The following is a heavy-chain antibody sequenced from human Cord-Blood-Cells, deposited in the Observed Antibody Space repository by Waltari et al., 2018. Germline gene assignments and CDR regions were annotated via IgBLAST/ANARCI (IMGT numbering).Heavy chain of an antibody. CDR3: ARLGYSYGDAFDI. Sequence: EVQLVESGGGLVQPGGSLRLSCAASGFPFSSSWLGWVRQAPGKGLEWVANIKQDGSEKYYVDSVKGRFTISRDNAKNSLYLQMNSLRAEDTAVYYCARLGYSYGDAFDIWGQGTMVTVSS. CDR1: GFPFSSSW. V-gene: IGHV3-7*01. J-gene: IGHJ3*02. D-gene: IGHD5-18*01. CDR2: IKQDGSEK.